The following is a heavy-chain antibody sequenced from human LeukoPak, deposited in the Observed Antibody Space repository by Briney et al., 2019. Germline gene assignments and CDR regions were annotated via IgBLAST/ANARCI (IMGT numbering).Heavy chain of an antibody. CDR3: ATREFGGVIQRHYFDY. CDR1: GFTFDDYA. D-gene: IGHD3-16*02. V-gene: IGHV3-9*01. CDR2: ISWNSGSI. J-gene: IGHJ4*02. Sequence: PGRSLRLSCAASGFTFDDYAMHWVRQAPGKGLEWVSGISWNSGSIGYADSVKGRFTISRDNSKNTLYLQMNSLRAEDTAVYYCATREFGGVIQRHYFDYWGQGTLVTVSS.